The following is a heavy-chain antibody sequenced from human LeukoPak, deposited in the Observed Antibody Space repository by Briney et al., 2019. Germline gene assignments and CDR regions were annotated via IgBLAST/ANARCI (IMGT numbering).Heavy chain of an antibody. CDR2: FRTAATYI. Sequence: GGSLRLSCAASGFTFSDSGMAWLRQAPGKGLEWVSSFRTAATYIHYADSVTGRFTISRDNAKNSLFLQMNSLRAEDTAVYYCARRSPSGYEYFDYWGQGTLVTVSS. CDR3: ARRSPSGYEYFDY. CDR1: GFTFSDSG. D-gene: IGHD5-12*01. V-gene: IGHV3-21*01. J-gene: IGHJ4*02.